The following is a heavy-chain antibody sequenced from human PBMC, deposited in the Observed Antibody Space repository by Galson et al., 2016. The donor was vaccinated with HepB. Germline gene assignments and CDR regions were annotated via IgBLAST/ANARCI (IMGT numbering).Heavy chain of an antibody. CDR3: ARVLGGYAFYP. J-gene: IGHJ5*02. Sequence: SVKVSCEASGFTFTAYGISWVRQAPGQGLEWMGWINAYNGNTNYAQSLQGRVTMTTDKSTGTAYMELWNLRADDTALYYCARVLGGYAFYPWGQGTLVTVSS. D-gene: IGHD5-12*01. CDR2: INAYNGNT. V-gene: IGHV1-18*01. CDR1: GFTFTAYG.